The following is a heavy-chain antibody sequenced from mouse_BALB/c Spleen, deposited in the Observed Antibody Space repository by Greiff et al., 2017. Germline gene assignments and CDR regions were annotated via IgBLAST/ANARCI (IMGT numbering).Heavy chain of an antibody. CDR2: ISYSGST. CDR3: ARGEMDY. CDR1: GYSITSDYA. J-gene: IGHJ4*01. V-gene: IGHV3-2*02. Sequence: EVQLQQSGPGLVKPSQSLSLTCTVTGYSITSDYAWNWIRQFPGNKLEWMGYISYSGSTSYNPSLKSRISITRDTSKNQFFLQLNSVTTEDTATYYCARGEMDYWGQGTSVTVSS.